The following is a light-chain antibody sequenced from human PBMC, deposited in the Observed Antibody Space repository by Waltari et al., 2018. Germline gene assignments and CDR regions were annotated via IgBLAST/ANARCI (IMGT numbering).Light chain of an antibody. J-gene: IGLJ1*01. Sequence: QSALTQPPSVSGSLGQSVTISCSGTSRDVGFYKFVSWYRQHPDKVPKLLIFDVTNRHSGVPDRFSASKSGNTASLTISGLQADDEGDYYCCSYADTYGLLFGTGTTVTVL. CDR3: CSYADTYGLL. V-gene: IGLV2-11*01. CDR2: DVT. CDR1: SRDVGFYKF.